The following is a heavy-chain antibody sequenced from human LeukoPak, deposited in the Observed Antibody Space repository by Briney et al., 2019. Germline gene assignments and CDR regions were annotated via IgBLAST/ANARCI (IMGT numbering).Heavy chain of an antibody. Sequence: GGSLRLSCAASGFTFDDYAMHWVRQAPGKGLEWVSGISWNSGSIGYAGSVKGRFTISRDNAKNSLYLQMNSLRAEDTALYYCAKDRGYSYAGDYFDYWGQGTLVTVSS. J-gene: IGHJ4*02. D-gene: IGHD5-18*01. CDR3: AKDRGYSYAGDYFDY. CDR1: GFTFDDYA. V-gene: IGHV3-9*01. CDR2: ISWNSGSI.